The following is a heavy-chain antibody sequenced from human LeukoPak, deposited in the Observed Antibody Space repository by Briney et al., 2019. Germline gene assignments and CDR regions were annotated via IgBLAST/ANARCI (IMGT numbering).Heavy chain of an antibody. Sequence: GGSLRLSCSASGFTFSNYPMHWVRQAPGKGLEYVSAISSNGGSTYNADSVKGRFIISRDNSKNTLYLQMGSLRAEDTAVYYCAKALWFGEFVAGTVYYHYGMDVWGQGTTVTVSS. CDR2: ISSNGGST. J-gene: IGHJ6*02. V-gene: IGHV3-64D*06. CDR1: GFTFSNYP. D-gene: IGHD3-10*01. CDR3: AKALWFGEFVAGTVYYHYGMDV.